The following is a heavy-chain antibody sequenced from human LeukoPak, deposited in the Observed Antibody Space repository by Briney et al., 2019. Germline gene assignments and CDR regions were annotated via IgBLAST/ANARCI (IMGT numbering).Heavy chain of an antibody. Sequence: SETLSLTCAVYGGSFSGYYWSWIRQPPGKGLEWIGEINHSGSTNYNPSLKSRVTISVDTSKNQFSLKLSSVTAADTAVYYCARVSPYYGDSHYYYYYHMDVWGKGTTVTVSS. CDR1: GGSFSGYY. CDR3: ARVSPYYGDSHYYYYYHMDV. CDR2: INHSGST. D-gene: IGHD4-17*01. V-gene: IGHV4-34*01. J-gene: IGHJ6*03.